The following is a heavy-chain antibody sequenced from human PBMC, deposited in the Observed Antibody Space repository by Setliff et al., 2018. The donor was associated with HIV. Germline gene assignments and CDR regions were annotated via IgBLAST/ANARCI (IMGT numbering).Heavy chain of an antibody. CDR1: GFTFSTYS. D-gene: IGHD2-8*01. J-gene: IGHJ4*02. Sequence: GGSLRLSCAASGFTFSTYSMNWVRQAPGKGLEWVSVISGGGTATYYAASVKGRFTVSRDNSNKTMYLQMNSLRVEDTAVYYCAAGGVFRGQGALVTVSS. CDR2: ISGGGTAT. V-gene: IGHV3-NL1*01. CDR3: AAGGVF.